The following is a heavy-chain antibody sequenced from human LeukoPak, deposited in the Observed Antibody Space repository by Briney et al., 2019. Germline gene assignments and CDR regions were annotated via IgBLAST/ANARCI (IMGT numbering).Heavy chain of an antibody. Sequence: SETLSLTCTVSGGSISSGGYYWNWIRQHPGKGLEWIGYIYHSGSTYYNPSLKSRITISVDRSKNQFSLKLSSVTAADTAVYYCARADYQYYFDYWGQGTLVTVSS. CDR3: ARADYQYYFDY. CDR2: IYHSGST. D-gene: IGHD4-11*01. J-gene: IGHJ4*01. V-gene: IGHV4-30-2*01. CDR1: GGSISSGGYY.